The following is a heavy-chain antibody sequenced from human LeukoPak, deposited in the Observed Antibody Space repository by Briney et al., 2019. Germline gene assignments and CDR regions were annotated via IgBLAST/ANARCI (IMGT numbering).Heavy chain of an antibody. CDR3: AKPARRYCSSTSCYYYYYMDV. CDR1: GLTFSSYG. V-gene: IGHV3-30*18. CDR2: ISYDGSNK. J-gene: IGHJ6*03. D-gene: IGHD2-2*01. Sequence: GRSLRLSCAASGLTFSSYGMHWVRQAPGKGLEWVAVISYDGSNKYYADSVKGRFTISRDNSKNTLYLQMNSLRAEDTAVYYCAKPARRYCSSTSCYYYYYMDVWGKGTTVTVSS.